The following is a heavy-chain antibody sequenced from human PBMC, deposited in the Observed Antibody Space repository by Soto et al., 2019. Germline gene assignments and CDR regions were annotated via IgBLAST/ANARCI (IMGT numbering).Heavy chain of an antibody. CDR3: ARHQRDDASRKIDC. CDR2: INPVDSDI. D-gene: IGHD3-16*01. V-gene: IGHV5-51*01. J-gene: IGHJ4*02. CDR1: GYSFTSNW. Sequence: GESLKIYCQGFGYSFTSNWIGWVRQMPGKGLEWMGIINPVDSDIKYSPSFQGQVTISADKPIGTTYLQWNSLKASDTAMYYCARHQRDDASRKIDCWGQGTLVTVS.